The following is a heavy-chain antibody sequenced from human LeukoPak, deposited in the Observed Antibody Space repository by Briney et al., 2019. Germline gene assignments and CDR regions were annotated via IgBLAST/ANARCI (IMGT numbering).Heavy chain of an antibody. D-gene: IGHD5-12*01. CDR3: AREPPGMVATGEYDY. CDR2: ISYDGSNK. J-gene: IGHJ4*02. V-gene: IGHV3-30*03. CDR1: GFTFSSYG. Sequence: GRSLRLSCAASGFTFSSYGMHWVRQAPGKGLEWVAVISYDGSNKYYADSVKGRFTISRDNSKNTLYLQMNSLRAEDTAVYYCAREPPGMVATGEYDYWGQGTLVTVSS.